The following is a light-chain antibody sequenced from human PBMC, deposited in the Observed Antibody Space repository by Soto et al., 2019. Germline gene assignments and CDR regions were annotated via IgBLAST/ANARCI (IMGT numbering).Light chain of an antibody. J-gene: IGLJ2*01. CDR3: QSYDSSRSGVV. CDR2: SNM. Sequence: QSVLTQPPSVSGAPGQRVTISCTGSSSNIGAGYDVHWYQQFPGRAPTLLVYSNMNRPSGVPDRFSGSKSGTSVSLAITGLQSEDEADYYCQSYDSSRSGVVFGGGTKVTVL. V-gene: IGLV1-40*01. CDR1: SSNIGAGYD.